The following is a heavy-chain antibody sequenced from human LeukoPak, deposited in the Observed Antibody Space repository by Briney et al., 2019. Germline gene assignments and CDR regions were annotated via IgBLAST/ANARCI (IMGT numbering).Heavy chain of an antibody. Sequence: GGSLRLSCAASGFTFSSYWMSWVRQAPGKGLEWVANIKHDGSEKYYVDSVRGRFTISRDNAKNSLYLQMSSLRADDTAVYYCARVGGSYFLGAFDIWGQGTMVTVSS. J-gene: IGHJ3*02. CDR1: GFTFSSYW. V-gene: IGHV3-7*03. CDR2: IKHDGSEK. D-gene: IGHD1-26*01. CDR3: ARVGGSYFLGAFDI.